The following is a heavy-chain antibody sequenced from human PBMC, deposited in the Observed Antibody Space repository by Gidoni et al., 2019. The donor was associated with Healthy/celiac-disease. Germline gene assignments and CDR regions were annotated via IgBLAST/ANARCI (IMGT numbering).Heavy chain of an antibody. D-gene: IGHD3-9*01. V-gene: IGHV1-2*02. CDR1: GYTFTGYY. Sequence: QVQLVQSGAEVKKPGASVTVSGKASGYTFTGYYMRWVRRAPGQGLEWMGWSNPNSGGTNYAQKFQGRVTMTRDTSISTAYMELSRLRSDDTAVYYCARDLRSVLRYFDWPDGGVDVWGKGTTVTVSS. CDR2: SNPNSGGT. CDR3: ARDLRSVLRYFDWPDGGVDV. J-gene: IGHJ6*04.